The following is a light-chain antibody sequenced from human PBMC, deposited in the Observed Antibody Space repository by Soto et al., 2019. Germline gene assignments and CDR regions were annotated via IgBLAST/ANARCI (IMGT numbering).Light chain of an antibody. CDR3: SLYTSSSTYV. CDR2: EVS. Sequence: QSALTQPPSVSGSPGQSVTISCTGTSSDVGSYNRVSWYQQPPGTAPKLMIYEVSNRPSGVPDRFSGSKSGHTASLTISGLQAEDEDDYYCSLYTSSSTYVFGTGTKLTVL. V-gene: IGLV2-18*01. J-gene: IGLJ1*01. CDR1: SSDVGSYNR.